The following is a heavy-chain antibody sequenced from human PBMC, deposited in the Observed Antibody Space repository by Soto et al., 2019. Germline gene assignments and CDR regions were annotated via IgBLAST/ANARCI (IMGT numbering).Heavy chain of an antibody. CDR3: ARPTGYCSGGSCYSGHYWYFDL. J-gene: IGHJ2*01. V-gene: IGHV2-5*02. D-gene: IGHD2-15*01. CDR1: GFSLSTSGVG. CDR2: IYWDDDK. Sequence: QITLKESGPTLVNPTQTLTLTCTFSGFSLSTSGVGVGWIRQPPGKALEWLALIYWDDDKRYSPSLKSRLTITKDTSKNQVVRTMTNMDPVDTATYYCARPTGYCSGGSCYSGHYWYFDLWGRGTLVTVSS.